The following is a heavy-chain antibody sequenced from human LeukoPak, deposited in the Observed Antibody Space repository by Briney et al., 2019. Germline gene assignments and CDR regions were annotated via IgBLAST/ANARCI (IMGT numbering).Heavy chain of an antibody. CDR1: GFTFSSYA. CDR3: ARDPRGAWYFDL. Sequence: GGSLRLSCAASGFTFSSYAMSWVRQAPGKGLEWVSAISGSGGSTYYADSVKGRFTVSRDNSKNTLYLQMNSLRAEDTAIYYCARDPRGAWYFDLWGRGTLVTVSS. V-gene: IGHV3-23*01. J-gene: IGHJ2*01. CDR2: ISGSGGST. D-gene: IGHD3-10*01.